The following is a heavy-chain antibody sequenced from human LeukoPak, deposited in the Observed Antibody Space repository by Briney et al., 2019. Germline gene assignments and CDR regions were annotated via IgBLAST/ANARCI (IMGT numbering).Heavy chain of an antibody. D-gene: IGHD6-13*01. J-gene: IGHJ3*02. CDR1: GVTLRSYA. Sequence: GRSLRLSFAASGVTLRSYAIHWGRQAPGMGLESVAVISYDGSNKYYADSVKGRFTISRDNSKNTLYLQMNSLRAEDTAVYYCARYGAAAGNLHAFDIWGQGTMVTVSS. CDR3: ARYGAAAGNLHAFDI. CDR2: ISYDGSNK. V-gene: IGHV3-30-3*01.